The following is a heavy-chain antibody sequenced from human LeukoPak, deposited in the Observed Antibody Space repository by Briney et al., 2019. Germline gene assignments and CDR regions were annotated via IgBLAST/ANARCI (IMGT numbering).Heavy chain of an antibody. CDR1: GFTFSSYW. D-gene: IGHD3-10*01. J-gene: IGHJ4*02. Sequence: PGGSLRLSCAASGFTFSSYWMSWVRQAPGKGLEWVVNIKQDGSEKYYVDSVKGRFTISRDNAKNSLYLQMNSLRAEDTAVYYCAAAPGGYGSGSYRSYFDHWGQGTLVTVSS. CDR2: IKQDGSEK. V-gene: IGHV3-7*01. CDR3: AAAPGGYGSGSYRSYFDH.